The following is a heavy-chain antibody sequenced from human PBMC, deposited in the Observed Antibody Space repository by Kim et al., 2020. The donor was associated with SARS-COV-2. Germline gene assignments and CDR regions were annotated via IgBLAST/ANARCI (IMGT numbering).Heavy chain of an antibody. D-gene: IGHD5-18*01. Sequence: GESLKISCEGSGYRFTNSWIVWVRQKAGKGLEWMGIVHPGDSATIYNPSFQGQVTMSADQSITTAYLHWSSLEASDTAMYFCARVSGTAMVKDWGQGTLVTVS. V-gene: IGHV5-51*01. J-gene: IGHJ4*02. CDR1: GYRFTNSW. CDR2: VHPGDSAT. CDR3: ARVSGTAMVKD.